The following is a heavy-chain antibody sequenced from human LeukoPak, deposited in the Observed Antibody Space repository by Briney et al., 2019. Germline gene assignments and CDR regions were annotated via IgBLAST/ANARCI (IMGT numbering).Heavy chain of an antibody. CDR1: GFTFDDYG. D-gene: IGHD1-26*01. Sequence: GGSLTLSCTASGFTFDDYGMNWVRQAPGQGLESVSSISWDGGSTGYGDPVKGRFIISRDNAKNSLYLQMNSLSAEDTAFYYCARVVGATEAFDIWGQGTMVTASS. J-gene: IGHJ3*02. CDR3: ARVVGATEAFDI. V-gene: IGHV3-20*04. CDR2: ISWDGGST.